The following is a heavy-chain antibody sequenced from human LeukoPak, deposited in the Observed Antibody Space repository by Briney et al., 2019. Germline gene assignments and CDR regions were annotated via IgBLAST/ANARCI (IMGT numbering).Heavy chain of an antibody. D-gene: IGHD6-6*01. CDR3: ARAWLVIDY. J-gene: IGHJ4*02. CDR1: GFTFSSYS. CDR2: ISSSSSTI. Sequence: GGSLRLSCAASGFTFSSYSMNWVRQAPGKGLEWVSYISSSSSTIYYADSVKGRFTISRDNAKNSLYLQMNSLRAEDAAVYYCARAWLVIDYWGQGTLVTVSS. V-gene: IGHV3-48*01.